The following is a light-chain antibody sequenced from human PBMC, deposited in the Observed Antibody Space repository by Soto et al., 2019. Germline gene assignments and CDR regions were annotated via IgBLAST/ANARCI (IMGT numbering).Light chain of an antibody. J-gene: IGKJ1*01. CDR3: QQYYSRRT. CDR1: QDINNW. CDR2: DAS. V-gene: IGKV1-5*01. Sequence: DIQMTQSPSTLSASVRDTVTITYRASQDINNWLAWYQQKPGNAPKLLIYDASTLESGVPSRLSGGGSGTEFTLTISSLQPDDDATYYCQQYYSRRTFGQGTKV.